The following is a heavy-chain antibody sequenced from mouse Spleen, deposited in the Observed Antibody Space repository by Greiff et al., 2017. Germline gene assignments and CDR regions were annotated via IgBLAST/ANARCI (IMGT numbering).Heavy chain of an antibody. D-gene: IGHD2-14*01. J-gene: IGHJ4*01. CDR1: GFSLTSYG. Sequence: VKLVESGPGLVQPSQSLSITCTVSGFSLTSYGVHWVRQSPGKGLEWLGVIWSGGSTDYNAAFISRLSISKDNSKSQVFFKMNSLQADDTAIYYCARERRGYEGRAMDYWGQGTSVTVSS. CDR2: IWSGGST. V-gene: IGHV2-2*01. CDR3: ARERRGYEGRAMDY.